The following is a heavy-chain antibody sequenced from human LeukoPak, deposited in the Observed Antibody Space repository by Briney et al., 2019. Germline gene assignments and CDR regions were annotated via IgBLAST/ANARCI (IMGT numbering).Heavy chain of an antibody. D-gene: IGHD4-11*01. V-gene: IGHV3-74*01. CDR2: INTDGSST. CDR3: ARDLGYSNYADY. Sequence: QSGGSLRLSCAASGFTFSSYWMHWVRHAPGEGLVWVSRINTDGSSTSYADSVKGRFTISRDNAKNTLYLQMNSLRAEDTAVYYCARDLGYSNYADYWGQGTLVTVSS. CDR1: GFTFSSYW. J-gene: IGHJ4*02.